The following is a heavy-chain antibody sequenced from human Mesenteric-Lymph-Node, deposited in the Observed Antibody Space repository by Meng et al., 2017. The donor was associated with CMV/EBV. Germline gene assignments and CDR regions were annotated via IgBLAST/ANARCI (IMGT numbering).Heavy chain of an antibody. Sequence: GGSLRLSCEASDFTFSNYAMHWVRQAPGKGLEWVAVISYDGNNKYYADSVKGRFTISRDNSKSTLYLQMNSLTAEDTAMYYCAREGYCGGDCYSYWGQGTLVTVSS. CDR3: AREGYCGGDCYSY. CDR1: DFTFSNYA. V-gene: IGHV3-30-3*01. CDR2: ISYDGNNK. D-gene: IGHD2-21*01. J-gene: IGHJ4*02.